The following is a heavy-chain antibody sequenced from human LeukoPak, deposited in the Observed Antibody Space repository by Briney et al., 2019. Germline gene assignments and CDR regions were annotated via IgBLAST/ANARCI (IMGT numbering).Heavy chain of an antibody. Sequence: PSETLSLTCAVYGGSFSGYYWSWIRQPPGKGLEWIGEINHSGSTNYNPSLKSRVTISVDTSKNQFSLKLSSVTAADTAVYYCASQYYYYYMDVWGKGTTVTVSS. V-gene: IGHV4-34*01. CDR2: INHSGST. J-gene: IGHJ6*03. CDR3: ASQYYYYYMDV. CDR1: GGSFSGYY.